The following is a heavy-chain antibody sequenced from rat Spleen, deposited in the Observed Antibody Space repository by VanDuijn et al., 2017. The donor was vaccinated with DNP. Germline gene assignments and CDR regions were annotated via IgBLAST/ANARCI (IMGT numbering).Heavy chain of an antibody. CDR2: IIYDGSST. V-gene: IGHV5-22*01. D-gene: IGHD1-12*02. Sequence: EVQLVESGGGLVQPGRSLKLSCAASGFTFSDYYMAWVRQAPKKGLEWVATIIYDGSSTYYRDSVKGRFTVSRDDAGNTLYLQMNSLRSEDTATYYCTRVGDLHDGGDGDALDAWGQGTSVTVSS. J-gene: IGHJ4*01. CDR3: TRVGDLHDGGDGDALDA. CDR1: GFTFSDYY.